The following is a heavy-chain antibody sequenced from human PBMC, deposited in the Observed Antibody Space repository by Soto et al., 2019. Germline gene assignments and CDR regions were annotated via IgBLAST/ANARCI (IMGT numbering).Heavy chain of an antibody. CDR2: IPYDGSNK. D-gene: IGHD3-9*01. CDR1: GFTFSSYA. V-gene: IGHV3-30-3*01. J-gene: IGHJ4*02. CDR3: ARDSALLRYFDWAFDY. Sequence: PGGSLRLSCAASGFTFSSYAMHWVRQAPGKGLEWVAVIPYDGSNKYYADSVKGRFTISRDNSKNTLYLQMNSLRAEDTAVYYCARDSALLRYFDWAFDYWGQGTLVTVSS.